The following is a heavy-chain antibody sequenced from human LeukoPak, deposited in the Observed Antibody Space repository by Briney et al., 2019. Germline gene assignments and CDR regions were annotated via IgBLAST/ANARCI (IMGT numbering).Heavy chain of an antibody. V-gene: IGHV3-23*01. J-gene: IGHJ4*02. D-gene: IGHD3-10*01. CDR3: EKTAKYYYGSGSYLFDY. Sequence: GGSLRLSCAVSGFTFSSYAMSWVRQAPGKGLEWVSAISGSGGSRYYADSVKGRFTISRHNSKHTLYLQMNSLRAEDTAVYYCEKTAKYYYGSGSYLFDYWGQGTLVTVSS. CDR1: GFTFSSYA. CDR2: ISGSGGSR.